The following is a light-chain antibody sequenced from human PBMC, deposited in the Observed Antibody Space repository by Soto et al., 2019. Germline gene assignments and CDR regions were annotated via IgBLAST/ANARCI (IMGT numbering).Light chain of an antibody. CDR2: GAS. V-gene: IGKV3-15*01. J-gene: IGKJ1*01. Sequence: KVMTQSPATLSVSPGERATLSCRASQSVTSNLACYQQKEGQASRLLSYGASTRATDIPATFSGSGSGTAIPLTISSLQSEDFAVYYCTQDSTWTRTFGQGSKV. CDR1: QSVTSN. CDR3: TQDSTWTRT.